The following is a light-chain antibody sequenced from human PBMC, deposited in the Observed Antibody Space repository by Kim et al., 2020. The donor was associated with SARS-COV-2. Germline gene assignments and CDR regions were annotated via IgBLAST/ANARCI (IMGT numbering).Light chain of an antibody. CDR3: HLGYT. CDR1: QDISNY. CDR2: DAS. V-gene: IGKV1-33*01. Sequence: PSSLSASVGDRVTITCQASQDISNYLNWYQQKPGKAPKLLIYDASNLETGVPSRFSGSGSGTDFTFTISSLQPEDIATYYCHLGYTFGQGTKLEI. J-gene: IGKJ2*01.